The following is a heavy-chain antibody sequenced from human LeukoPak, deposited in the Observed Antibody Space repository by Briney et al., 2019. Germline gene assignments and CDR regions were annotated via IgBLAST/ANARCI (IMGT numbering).Heavy chain of an antibody. CDR3: AKNNWNTNWFDP. CDR1: SGSISTSNYY. J-gene: IGHJ5*02. D-gene: IGHD1-20*01. V-gene: IGHV4-39*07. Sequence: SETLSLTCTVSSGSISTSNYYWGWVRQPPGKALEWIGNIFYSGSTYYSPSLKSRVTISLDTSRNQFSLKLSSVTAADTAVYYCAKNNWNTNWFDPWGQGTLVTVSS. CDR2: IFYSGST.